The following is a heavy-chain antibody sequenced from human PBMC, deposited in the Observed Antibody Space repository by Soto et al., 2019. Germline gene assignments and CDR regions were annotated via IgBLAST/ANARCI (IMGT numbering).Heavy chain of an antibody. CDR1: GGTFSSYA. J-gene: IGHJ6*02. V-gene: IGHV1-69*13. D-gene: IGHD6-19*01. CDR2: IIPIFGTA. CDR3: ARGVAVAGKGNYYYYGMDV. Sequence: SVKVSCKASGGTFSSYAISWVRQAPGQGLEWMGGIIPIFGTANYAQKFQGRVTITADESTSTAYMELSSLRSEDTAVYYCARGVAVAGKGNYYYYGMDVWGQGTTVTV.